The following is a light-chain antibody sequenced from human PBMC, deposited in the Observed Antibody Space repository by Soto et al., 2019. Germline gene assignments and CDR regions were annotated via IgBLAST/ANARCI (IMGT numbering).Light chain of an antibody. V-gene: IGKV4-1*01. CDR2: WAS. Sequence: DIVMTQSPDSLAVSLGERATINCKSSQSVLSSNKNYLAWFQQKPGQPPKLLIYWASARKSGVPDRFSGSGSGTDFTLTISSLQAEDVAVYYCQQYHSDPITFGQGTRLENK. CDR3: QQYHSDPIT. CDR1: QSVLSSNKNY. J-gene: IGKJ5*01.